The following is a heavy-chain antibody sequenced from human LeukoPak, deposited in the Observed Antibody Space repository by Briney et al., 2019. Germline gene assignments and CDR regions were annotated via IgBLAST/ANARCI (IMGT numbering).Heavy chain of an antibody. CDR3: AKYGCSWYFDY. Sequence: GGSLRLSCVASGFTFSSYAMSWVRQAPGKGLEWVSAISGSGGSTYYADSVKGWFTISRDNSKNTLYLQMNSLRAEDTAVYYCAKYGCSWYFDYWGQGTLVTVSS. CDR1: GFTFSSYA. CDR2: ISGSGGST. J-gene: IGHJ4*02. D-gene: IGHD6-13*01. V-gene: IGHV3-23*01.